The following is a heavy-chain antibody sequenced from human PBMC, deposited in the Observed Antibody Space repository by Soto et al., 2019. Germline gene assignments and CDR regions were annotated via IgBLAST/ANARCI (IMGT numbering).Heavy chain of an antibody. D-gene: IGHD6-19*01. V-gene: IGHV3-23*01. J-gene: IGHJ5*02. CDR1: GFTFSSYA. CDR3: AKAYSSGWSKFDP. Sequence: EVQLLESGGGLVQPGGSLRLSCAASGFTFSSYAMSWVRQAPGKGLEWVSAISGSGGSTYYADSVKGRFTISRDNSKKRPYLQMNSLVAEDTAVYYCAKAYSSGWSKFDPWGPGTLVTVSS. CDR2: ISGSGGST.